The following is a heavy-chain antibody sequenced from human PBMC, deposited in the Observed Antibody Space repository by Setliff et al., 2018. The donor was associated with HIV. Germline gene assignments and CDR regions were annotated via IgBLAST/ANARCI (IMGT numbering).Heavy chain of an antibody. J-gene: IGHJ3*02. Sequence: GASVKVSCKASGYTFTSYYMHWVRQAPGQGLEWMGIINPSGGSTSYAQKFQGRVTMTRDTSTSTVYMELSSLRSEDTAVYYCASEPPRSYCSGGNCPSFDASDIWGQGTMVTVSS. V-gene: IGHV1-46*01. CDR1: GYTFTSYY. CDR3: ASEPPRSYCSGGNCPSFDASDI. D-gene: IGHD2-15*01. CDR2: INPSGGST.